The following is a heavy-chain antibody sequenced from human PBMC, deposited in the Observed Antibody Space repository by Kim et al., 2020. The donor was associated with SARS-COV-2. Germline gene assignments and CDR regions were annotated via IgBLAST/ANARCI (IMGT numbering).Heavy chain of an antibody. V-gene: IGHV3-53*01. D-gene: IGHD3-22*01. CDR2: IYSGGIT. Sequence: GGSLRLSCAASGFTVSRNYMSWVRQAPGKGLEWVSVIYSGGITYYADSVQGRITISRDNSKNTLYLQMNSLRAEDTAVYYCARHMPADYYESSGYYDYWGQGTLVTVSS. CDR1: GFTVSRNY. J-gene: IGHJ4*02. CDR3: ARHMPADYYESSGYYDY.